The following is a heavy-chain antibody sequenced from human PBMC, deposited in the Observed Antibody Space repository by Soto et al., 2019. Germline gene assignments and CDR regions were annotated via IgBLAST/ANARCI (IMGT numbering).Heavy chain of an antibody. CDR1: GFTFSDDA. V-gene: IGHV3-23*01. Sequence: GGSLRLFCAASGFTFSDDAMAWVRQAPGAGPEWVSSASGSGSGTYYADSVKGRFTISIDNSQNTLYLQMSSVIPDDTGVYFCVKDYSHVRFPDYWGQGTLVTVSS. D-gene: IGHD1-26*01. J-gene: IGHJ4*02. CDR2: ASGSGSGT. CDR3: VKDYSHVRFPDY.